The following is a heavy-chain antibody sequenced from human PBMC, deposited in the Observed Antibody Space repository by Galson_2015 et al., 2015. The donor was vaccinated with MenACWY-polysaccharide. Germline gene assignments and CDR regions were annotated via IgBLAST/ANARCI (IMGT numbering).Heavy chain of an antibody. Sequence: CAISGDSVSSNSAAWSWIRQSPSRGLEWLGRTYYRSRGFSGYALGVEGRITIKADTSKNQVSLQMNSVTPEDTAVYYCARAGTVGGSVSSFDCWGQGNLVIVSS. V-gene: IGHV6-1*01. CDR2: TYYRSRGFS. D-gene: IGHD6-19*01. CDR3: ARAGTVGGSVSSFDC. CDR1: GDSVSSNSAA. J-gene: IGHJ4*02.